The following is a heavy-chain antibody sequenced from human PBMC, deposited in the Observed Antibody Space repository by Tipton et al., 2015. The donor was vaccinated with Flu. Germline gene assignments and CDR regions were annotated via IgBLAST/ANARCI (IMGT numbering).Heavy chain of an antibody. CDR3: AKDLGAFDI. V-gene: IGHV3-23*01. CDR1: GLNFGSYA. J-gene: IGHJ3*02. CDR2: ILSSGGTT. Sequence: GSLRLSCAASGLNFGSYAMSWVRQAPGKGLEWVSSILSSGGTTFSAASVKGRFTISRDNSKNVLFLQMNNLRVEDTAVYYCAKDLGAFDIWGQGALVTVSS.